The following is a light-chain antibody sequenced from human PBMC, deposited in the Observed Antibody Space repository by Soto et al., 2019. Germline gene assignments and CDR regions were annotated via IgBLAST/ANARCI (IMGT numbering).Light chain of an antibody. CDR3: SSYTTSSTVL. V-gene: IGLV2-14*01. CDR1: SSDVGSYNF. J-gene: IGLJ2*01. CDR2: EVS. Sequence: QSALTQPASVSGSPGQSITISCTGSSSDVGSYNFVSWYQQHPDKAPKLVVYEVSNRPLGVSNRFSGSKSGNTASLTISGLQAEDEADYYCSSYTTSSTVLFGGATKLTVL.